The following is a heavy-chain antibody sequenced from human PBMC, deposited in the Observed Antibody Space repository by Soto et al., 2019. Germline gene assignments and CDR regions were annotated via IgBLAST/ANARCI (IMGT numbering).Heavy chain of an antibody. V-gene: IGHV4-4*07. D-gene: IGHD6-19*01. Sequence: SETLSLTCTVSGGSISSYYWSWIRQPAGKGLEWVGEINNSGSTNDNPSLKSRVTISRDTSKNQFSLSLSSVTAADTAIYYCARGGYSSGWFRFWGQGILVTVSS. CDR2: INNSGST. CDR3: ARGGYSSGWFRF. CDR1: GGSISSYY. J-gene: IGHJ4*02.